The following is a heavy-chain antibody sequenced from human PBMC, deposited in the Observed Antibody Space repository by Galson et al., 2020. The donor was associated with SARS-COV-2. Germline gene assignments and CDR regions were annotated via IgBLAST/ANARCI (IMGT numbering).Heavy chain of an antibody. V-gene: IGHV4-59*01. D-gene: IGHD3-22*01. CDR1: GGSMSGFY. J-gene: IGHJ4*02. Sequence: ETTETLSLTCTVSGGSMSGFYWSWIRQPPGKGLEWIAYIYYSGRINYNPSLKSRVTISVDTSKKQFSLQLSSVTAADTAVYYCARADTSGHPQFYYWGQGTLVTVSS. CDR2: IYYSGRI. CDR3: ARADTSGHPQFYY.